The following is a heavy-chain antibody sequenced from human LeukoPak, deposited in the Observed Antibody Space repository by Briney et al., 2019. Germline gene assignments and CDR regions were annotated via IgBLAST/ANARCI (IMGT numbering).Heavy chain of an antibody. D-gene: IGHD2-15*01. Sequence: GGSLRLSCAASGFTFSSYAMSWVRQAPGKGMEWVSAISGSGGSTYYADSVKGRFTISRDNAKNSLYLQMNSLRAEDTAVYYCARGGGSHPIDYWGQGTLVTVSS. CDR1: GFTFSSYA. CDR2: ISGSGGST. CDR3: ARGGGSHPIDY. V-gene: IGHV3-23*01. J-gene: IGHJ4*02.